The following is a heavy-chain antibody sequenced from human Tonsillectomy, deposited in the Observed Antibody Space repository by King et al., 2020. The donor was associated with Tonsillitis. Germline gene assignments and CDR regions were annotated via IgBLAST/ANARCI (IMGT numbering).Heavy chain of an antibody. Sequence: VQLQQWGAGLLKPSETLSLTCAVYGGSFSGYYWSWIRQPPGKGLEWIGEINHSGSTNYNPSLKSRVTISVDTSKNQFSLKLSSATAADTAVYYCASFPLGWLGGGFDIWGQGTMVAVSS. J-gene: IGHJ3*02. V-gene: IGHV4-34*01. CDR1: GGSFSGYY. CDR2: INHSGST. CDR3: ASFPLGWLGGGFDI. D-gene: IGHD6-19*01.